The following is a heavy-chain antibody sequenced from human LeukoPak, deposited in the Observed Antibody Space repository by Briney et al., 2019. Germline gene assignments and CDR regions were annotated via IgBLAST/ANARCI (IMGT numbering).Heavy chain of an antibody. CDR3: ASVRGLGVITPYLDY. CDR2: INHSGST. CDR1: GGSFSAYY. V-gene: IGHV4-34*01. D-gene: IGHD3-16*02. J-gene: IGHJ4*02. Sequence: SETLSLTCAVYGGSFSAYYWSSIRQPPGKGLEWIGEINHSGSTHYNPSLKSRVTILVDTSKNHFSLKLSSVTAADTAVYYCASVRGLGVITPYLDYWGQGTLVTVS.